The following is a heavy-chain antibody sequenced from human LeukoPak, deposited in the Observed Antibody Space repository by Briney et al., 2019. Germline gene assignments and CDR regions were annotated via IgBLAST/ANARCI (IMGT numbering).Heavy chain of an antibody. CDR2: ISWSSGSR. J-gene: IGHJ4*02. V-gene: IGHV3-9*01. CDR3: ARGRDLFDS. Sequence: GGSLRLSCEVSGFKFDDYGMHWVRQVPGKGLEWVSGISWSSGSRGYADSVKGRFTISRDNAKNSLYLQMNSLRAEDTAVYYCARGRDLFDSWGQGTLVIVSS. CDR1: GFKFDDYG.